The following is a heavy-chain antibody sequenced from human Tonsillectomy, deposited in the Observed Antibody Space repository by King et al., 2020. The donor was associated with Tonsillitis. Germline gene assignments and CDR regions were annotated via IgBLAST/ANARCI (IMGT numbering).Heavy chain of an antibody. CDR2: ISDSGGST. Sequence: VQLVESGGDLVQRGGSLRLSCAASGFTFSSYAMSWVRQAPGKGLEWVSVISDSGGSTYYADSVKGRFTISRDNSKNTLYLQMDSLRAEETAVYYCAKSSDIVVMVAAPDYWGQGTLVTVSS. CDR3: AKSSDIVVMVAAPDY. V-gene: IGHV3-23*04. D-gene: IGHD2-15*01. CDR1: GFTFSSYA. J-gene: IGHJ4*02.